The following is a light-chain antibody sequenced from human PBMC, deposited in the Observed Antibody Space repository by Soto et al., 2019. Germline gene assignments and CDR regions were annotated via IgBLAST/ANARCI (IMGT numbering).Light chain of an antibody. CDR2: GAS. CDR3: QQYGSSPWT. CDR1: QSVSSNY. V-gene: IGKV3-20*01. J-gene: IGKJ1*01. Sequence: EIVLTQSPGTLSLSPGERATLSCRASQSVSSNYLAWYQHKPGQAPRLLIYGASSRATGIPDRFSGSGSGTDFTLTISRLEPEDFAVYYCQQYGSSPWTFGQGTKVDIK.